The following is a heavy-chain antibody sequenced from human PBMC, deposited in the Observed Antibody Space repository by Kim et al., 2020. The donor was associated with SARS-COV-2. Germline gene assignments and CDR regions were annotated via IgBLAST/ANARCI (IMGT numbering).Heavy chain of an antibody. CDR3: ARAPYYYGSGSYWVG. V-gene: IGHV1-8*01. Sequence: ASVKVSCKASGYTFTSYDINWVRQATGQGLEWMGWINPNSGNTGYAQKFQGRVTMTRNTSISTAYMELSSLRSEDTAVYYCARAPYYYGSGSYWVGWGQGTLVTVSS. CDR1: GYTFTSYD. D-gene: IGHD3-10*01. J-gene: IGHJ4*02. CDR2: INPNSGNT.